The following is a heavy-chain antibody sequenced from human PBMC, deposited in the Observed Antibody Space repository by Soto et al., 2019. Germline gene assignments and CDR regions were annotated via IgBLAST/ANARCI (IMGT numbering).Heavy chain of an antibody. CDR1: GFTLCDCG. CDR2: ISWNSGSI. D-gene: IGHD3-9*01. CDR3: AKAYDILTGYYINYFDY. J-gene: IGHJ4*02. Sequence: GGAPRHSFGGSGFTLCDCGLHLGRQTPGEGLEWVSGISWNSGSIGYADSVKGRFTISRDNAKNSLYLQMNSLRAEDTALYYCAKAYDILTGYYINYFDYWGQGTLVTVSS. V-gene: IGHV3-9*01.